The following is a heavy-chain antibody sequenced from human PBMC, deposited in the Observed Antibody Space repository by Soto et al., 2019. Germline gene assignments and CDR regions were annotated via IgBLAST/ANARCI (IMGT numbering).Heavy chain of an antibody. Sequence: PSETLSLTCTVSGGSISSYYWSWIRQPPGKGLEWIGYIYYRGSTNYNPSHKRRVTISVDTSKNQFSLKLSSVTAADTAVYYCARVGYSGYETYYYYYMDVWGKGTTVTVSS. V-gene: IGHV4-59*01. CDR2: IYYRGST. CDR3: ARVGYSGYETYYYYYMDV. CDR1: GGSISSYY. D-gene: IGHD5-12*01. J-gene: IGHJ6*03.